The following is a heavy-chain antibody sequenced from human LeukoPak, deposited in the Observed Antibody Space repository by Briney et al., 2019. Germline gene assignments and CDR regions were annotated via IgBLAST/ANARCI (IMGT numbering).Heavy chain of an antibody. Sequence: GGSLRLACAASGFTFSSYEMNWVRQAPGKGLEWVSYISSSGSTIYYADSVKGRFTISRDNAKNSLYLQMNSLRAEDTAVYYCARNSYDSSGLDAFDIWGQGTMVTVSS. CDR1: GFTFSSYE. CDR3: ARNSYDSSGLDAFDI. D-gene: IGHD3-22*01. CDR2: ISSSGSTI. J-gene: IGHJ3*02. V-gene: IGHV3-48*03.